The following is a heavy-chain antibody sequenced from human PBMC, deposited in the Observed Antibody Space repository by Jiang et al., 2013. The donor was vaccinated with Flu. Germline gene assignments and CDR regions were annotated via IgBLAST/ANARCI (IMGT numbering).Heavy chain of an antibody. J-gene: IGHJ4*02. D-gene: IGHD6-19*01. CDR1: GFTFSSYW. V-gene: IGHV3-74*01. Sequence: ESGGGLVQPGGSLRLSCVASGFTFSSYWMHWVRQAPGKGLVWVSRINNDGSSTSYADSVKGRFTISRDNAKNTLYLQMNSLRVEDTAVYYCAREYSSGWYRGFGPDYWGQGTLVTVSS. CDR2: INNDGSST. CDR3: AREYSSGWYRGFGPDY.